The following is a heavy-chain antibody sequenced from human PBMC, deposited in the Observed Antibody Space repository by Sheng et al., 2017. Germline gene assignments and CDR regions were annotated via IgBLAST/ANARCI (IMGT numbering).Heavy chain of an antibody. CDR2: IRSKANSYAT. CDR1: GFTFSGSA. CDR3: TSMGPYYDILTWDYYYYMDV. D-gene: IGHD3-9*01. Sequence: EVQLVESGGGLVQPGGSLKLSCAASGFTFSGSAMHWVRQASGKGLEWVGRIRSKANSYATAYAASVKGRFTISRDDSKNTAYLQMNSLKTEDTAVYYCTSMGPYYDILTWDYYYYMDVWGKGTTVTVSS. J-gene: IGHJ6*03. V-gene: IGHV3-73*02.